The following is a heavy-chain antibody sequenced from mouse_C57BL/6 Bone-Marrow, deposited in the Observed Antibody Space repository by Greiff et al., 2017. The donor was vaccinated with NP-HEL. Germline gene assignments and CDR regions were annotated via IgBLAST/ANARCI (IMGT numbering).Heavy chain of an antibody. D-gene: IGHD3-2*02. CDR1: GFNIKDDY. CDR2: IDPENGDT. J-gene: IGHJ2*01. Sequence: VQLKESGAELVRPGASVKLSCTASGFNIKDDYMHWVKQRPEQGLEWIGWIDPENGDTEYASKFQGKATITADTSSNTAYLQLSSLTSEDTAVYYCSRQLRLRLDYWGQGTTLTVSS. CDR3: SRQLRLRLDY. V-gene: IGHV14-4*01.